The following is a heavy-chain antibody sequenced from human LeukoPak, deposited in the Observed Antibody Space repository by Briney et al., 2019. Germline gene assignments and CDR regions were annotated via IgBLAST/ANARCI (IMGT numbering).Heavy chain of an antibody. CDR2: ILAGDSSN. CDR3: GRDSCYDS. J-gene: IGHJ4*02. CDR1: GCTFSSYS. V-gene: IGHV5-51*01. D-gene: IGHD3-16*01. Sequence: GESLKISCKGSGCTFSSYSFARVRKMPGEGLEWMGAILAGDSSNRYSPSFQCQVTISVDKSISTAYLLWSSLKPADSPFFYCGRDSCYDSWGQGTLVTVSS.